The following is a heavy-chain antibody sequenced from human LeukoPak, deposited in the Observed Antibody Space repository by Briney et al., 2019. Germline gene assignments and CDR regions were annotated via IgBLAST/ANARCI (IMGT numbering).Heavy chain of an antibody. J-gene: IGHJ4*02. D-gene: IGHD5-18*01. Sequence: GRSLRLSCAASGFTFSSYGMHWVRQAPGRGLEWVAVIWYDGSNKYYADSVKGRFTISRDNSKNTLYLQMNSLRAEDTAVYYCTTHVKIRTAHDYWGQGTLVTVSS. CDR2: IWYDGSNK. V-gene: IGHV3-33*01. CDR1: GFTFSSYG. CDR3: TTHVKIRTAHDY.